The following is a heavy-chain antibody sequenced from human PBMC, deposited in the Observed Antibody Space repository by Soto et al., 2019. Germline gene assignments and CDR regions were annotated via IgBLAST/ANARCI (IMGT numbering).Heavy chain of an antibody. CDR1: GASITSTNYF. J-gene: IGHJ4*02. V-gene: IGHV4-39*01. Sequence: PSETLSLTCSLSGASITSTNYFWAWIRQPPGKGLEWVVSIYYSGKTHYNPSLKSRTTISVDRSRNQFSLQVSSVTAADTAVYYCAKNLPRTGRFDYWGQGTVVTVS. CDR2: IYYSGKT. CDR3: AKNLPRTGRFDY.